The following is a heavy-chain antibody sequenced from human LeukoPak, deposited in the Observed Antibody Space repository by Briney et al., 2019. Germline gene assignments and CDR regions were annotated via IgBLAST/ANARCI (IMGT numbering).Heavy chain of an antibody. CDR3: ARHANAYSSSWFDY. J-gene: IGHJ4*02. Sequence: SETLSLTCAVYGGSFSGYYWSWIRQPPGKGLEWIAYFYYSGSTNYNPSLKSRVTISVDTSRNQFSLKLSSVTAADTALYYCARHANAYSSSWFDYWGQGTLVTVSS. V-gene: IGHV4-59*08. CDR1: GGSFSGYY. D-gene: IGHD6-13*01. CDR2: FYYSGST.